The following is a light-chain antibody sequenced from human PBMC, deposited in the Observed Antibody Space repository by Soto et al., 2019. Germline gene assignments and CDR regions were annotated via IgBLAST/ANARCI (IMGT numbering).Light chain of an antibody. V-gene: IGKV3-15*01. CDR1: QTVTSN. CDR2: GAF. J-gene: IGKJ1*01. Sequence: EIVMTQSPATLSVSPGERVTLSCRASQTVTSNLAWYQHKPGQAPRLLIYGAFTRATGVPARLSGSGSGTEFTLTISSLQSEDVAVYYCQEYSDWWTFGQGTKVEIK. CDR3: QEYSDWWT.